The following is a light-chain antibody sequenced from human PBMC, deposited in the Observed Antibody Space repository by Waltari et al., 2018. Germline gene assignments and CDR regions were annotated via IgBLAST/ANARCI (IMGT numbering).Light chain of an antibody. CDR2: EGS. Sequence: QSALTQPRSVSGSPGPSVTIPCTGTSSDVGGYNHVSWYQQHPGKAPKLMIYEGSKRPSGVSNRFSGSKSGNTASLTISGLQAEDEADYYCCSYAGSSTVVFGGGTKLTVL. V-gene: IGLV2-23*01. J-gene: IGLJ2*01. CDR1: SSDVGGYNH. CDR3: CSYAGSSTVV.